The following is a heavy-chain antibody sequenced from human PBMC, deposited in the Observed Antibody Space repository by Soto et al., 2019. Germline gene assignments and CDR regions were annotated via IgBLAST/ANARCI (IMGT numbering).Heavy chain of an antibody. V-gene: IGHV3-23*01. CDR3: ARDFIAAAGHFDY. CDR1: GFTFSSYA. CDR2: ISGSGGST. J-gene: IGHJ4*02. D-gene: IGHD6-13*01. Sequence: GGSLRLSCAASGFTFSSYAMSRVRQAPGKGLEWVSAISGSGGSTYYADSVKGRFTISRDNSKNTLYLQMNSLRAEDTAVYYCARDFIAAAGHFDYWGQGTLVTVSS.